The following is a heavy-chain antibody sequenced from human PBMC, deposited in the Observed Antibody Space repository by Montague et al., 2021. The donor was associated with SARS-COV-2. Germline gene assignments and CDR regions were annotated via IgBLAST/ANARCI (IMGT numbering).Heavy chain of an antibody. Sequence: SETLSLTCTVSGGSISSSSYYWGWIRQPPGKGLEWIGSIYYSGSTYYXPSLKSRVTISVDTSKNQFSLKLSSVIAADTAVYYCARQGDQLLLEYWFDPWGQGTLVTVSS. CDR2: IYYSGST. CDR3: ARQGDQLLLEYWFDP. CDR1: GGSISSSSYY. J-gene: IGHJ5*02. V-gene: IGHV4-39*01. D-gene: IGHD2-2*01.